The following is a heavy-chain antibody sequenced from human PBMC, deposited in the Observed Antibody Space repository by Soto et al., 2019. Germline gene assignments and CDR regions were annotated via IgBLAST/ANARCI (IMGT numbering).Heavy chain of an antibody. Sequence: EVQLLESGGGLVQPGGSLRLSCAASVFKFSSFAMTWVRHVPGKGLEWVSSVSFSGNSPYYADAVKGRFTISKDNSNNTLYLRMNSLRDDDTATYYCAKRGSSGADGGPFYFDYWGQGIQVTVSS. J-gene: IGHJ4*02. CDR1: VFKFSSFA. V-gene: IGHV3-23*01. D-gene: IGHD2-21*01. CDR3: AKRGSSGADGGPFYFDY. CDR2: VSFSGNSP.